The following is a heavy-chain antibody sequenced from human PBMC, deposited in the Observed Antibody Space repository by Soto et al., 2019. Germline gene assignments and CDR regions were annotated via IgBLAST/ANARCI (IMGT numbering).Heavy chain of an antibody. Sequence: PGGSLRLSCAASGFTFSGSAMHWVRQASGKGLEWVGRIRSKANSYATAYAASVKGRFTISRDDSKNTAYLQMNSLKTEDTAVYYCTRHVLTWNDYYYYGMDVWGQGTTVTVSS. CDR1: GFTFSGSA. J-gene: IGHJ6*02. CDR3: TRHVLTWNDYYYYGMDV. CDR2: IRSKANSYAT. V-gene: IGHV3-73*01. D-gene: IGHD1-1*01.